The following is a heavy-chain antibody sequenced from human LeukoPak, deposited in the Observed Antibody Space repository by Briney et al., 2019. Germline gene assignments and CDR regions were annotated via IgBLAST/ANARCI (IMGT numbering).Heavy chain of an antibody. CDR3: ARDLRYDSTGYFFDY. CDR1: GYSFTGYY. Sequence: ASVKVSCKASGYSFTGYYMQWVRQAPGQGLEWMGRINHNSGGTNYAQKFQGRVTMTRDTSISTAYMELSRLRSDDTAVYYCARDLRYDSTGYFFDYWGQGTLVTVSS. D-gene: IGHD3-22*01. CDR2: INHNSGGT. J-gene: IGHJ4*02. V-gene: IGHV1-2*06.